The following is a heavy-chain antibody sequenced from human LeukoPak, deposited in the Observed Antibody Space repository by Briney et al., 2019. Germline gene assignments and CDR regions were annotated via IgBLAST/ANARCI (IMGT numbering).Heavy chain of an antibody. CDR1: GFTFSSYS. CDR3: ARGGSLKVTVTTYGY. CDR2: ISSSSSYI. D-gene: IGHD4-17*01. Sequence: GGSLRLSCAASGFTFSSYSMNWVRQAPGKGLEWVSSISSSSSYIYYADSVKGRFTISRDNAKNSLYLQMNSPRAEDTAVYYCARGGSLKVTVTTYGYWGQGTLVTASS. V-gene: IGHV3-21*01. J-gene: IGHJ4*02.